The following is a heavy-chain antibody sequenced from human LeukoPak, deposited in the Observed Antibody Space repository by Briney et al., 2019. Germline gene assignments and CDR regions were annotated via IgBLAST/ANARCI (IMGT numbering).Heavy chain of an antibody. CDR1: GGSISTNY. CDR2: IYYSGST. J-gene: IGHJ1*01. Sequence: SETLSLTCTVFGGSISTNYWSWIRQPPGKGLEWIGYIYYSGSTNYNPSLKRRVTISVDTSKNQFSLKLSSVTAADTAVYYCARVRCSSTSCYWRYFQHWGQGTLVTVSS. V-gene: IGHV4-59*01. CDR3: ARVRCSSTSCYWRYFQH. D-gene: IGHD2-2*01.